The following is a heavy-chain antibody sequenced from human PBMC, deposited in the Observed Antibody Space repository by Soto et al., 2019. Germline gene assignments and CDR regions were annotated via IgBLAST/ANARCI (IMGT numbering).Heavy chain of an antibody. J-gene: IGHJ5*02. Sequence: EVQLVESGGGLVQPGGSLRLFCAASGFTFSSYSMNWGRQAPGKGLEWVSYISSSSSTIYYAASVKGRFTISRDNDKNSLYLPMNSLRDEDTAVYYCAREGGNLNWFDPWGQGTLVTVSS. CDR3: AREGGNLNWFDP. CDR2: ISSSSSTI. V-gene: IGHV3-48*02. CDR1: GFTFSSYS. D-gene: IGHD1-26*01.